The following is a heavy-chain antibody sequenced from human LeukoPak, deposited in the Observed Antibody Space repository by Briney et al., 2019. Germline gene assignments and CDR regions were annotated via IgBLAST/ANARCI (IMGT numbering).Heavy chain of an antibody. CDR1: GFTFSSYA. D-gene: IGHD2-21*02. V-gene: IGHV3-23*01. Sequence: PGGSLRLSCAASGFTFSSYAMSWVRQAPGKGLEWVSAISGSGGSTYYADSVKGRFTISRDNSKNTLYLQMNSLRAEDTAVYYCANLAYCGGDCYADDAFDIWGQGTMVTVSS. CDR3: ANLAYCGGDCYADDAFDI. J-gene: IGHJ3*02. CDR2: ISGSGGST.